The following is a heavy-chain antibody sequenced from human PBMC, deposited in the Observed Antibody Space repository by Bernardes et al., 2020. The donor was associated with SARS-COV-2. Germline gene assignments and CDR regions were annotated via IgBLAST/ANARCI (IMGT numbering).Heavy chain of an antibody. D-gene: IGHD3-10*01. CDR3: ARHSGSALYYGSASLGH. J-gene: IGHJ4*02. CDR1: GYSFTSYW. Sequence: GESLKISCKGSGYSFTSYWISWVRQMPGKGLEWMGRIDPSDSYTNYSPSFQGHVTISADKSISTAYLQWSSLKASDTAMYYCARHSGSALYYGSASLGHWGQGTLVTVSS. CDR2: IDPSDSYT. V-gene: IGHV5-10-1*01.